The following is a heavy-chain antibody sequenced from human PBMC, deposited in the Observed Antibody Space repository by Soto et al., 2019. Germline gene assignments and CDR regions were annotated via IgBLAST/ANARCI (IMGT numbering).Heavy chain of an antibody. CDR1: GFTFNSYF. CDR2: ISGGGGAK. V-gene: IGHV3-23*01. Sequence: DEQLLESGGDLVQPGGSLRLACTASGFTFNSYFMSWVRQAPGEGLEWISAISGGGGAKYYSDSVKGRFTISRDNSNNTLNLQMNSLRADDTAVYYCAKDQASGQGSFDSWGQGTLVTVSS. J-gene: IGHJ4*02. CDR3: AKDQASGQGSFDS.